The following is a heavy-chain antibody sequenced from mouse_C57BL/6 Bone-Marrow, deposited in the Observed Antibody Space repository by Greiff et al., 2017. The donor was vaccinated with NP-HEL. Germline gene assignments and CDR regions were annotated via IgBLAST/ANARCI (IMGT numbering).Heavy chain of an antibody. J-gene: IGHJ3*01. D-gene: IGHD2-3*01. Sequence: VKLMESGPGLVAPSQSLSITCTVSGFSLTSYAISWVRQPPGKGLEWLGVIWPGGGTNYNSALKSRLSISKDNSKSQVFLKMNSLQTDDTARYYGASLYDGDPAWFAYWGQGTLVTVSA. CDR1: GFSLTSYA. CDR3: ASLYDGDPAWFAY. V-gene: IGHV2-9-1*01. CDR2: IWPGGGT.